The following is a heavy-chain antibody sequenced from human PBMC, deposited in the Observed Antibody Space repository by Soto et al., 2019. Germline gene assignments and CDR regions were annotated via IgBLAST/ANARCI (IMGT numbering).Heavy chain of an antibody. CDR3: ARGAFSSRGMDV. Sequence: SETLSLTCTVYGGSFSFYYWTWIRQPPGKGLEWIGEINHRGGTNYNPSLKSRVTISVDTSKNQFALKLKSVTAADTSLYYCARGAFSSRGMDVWGQGTTVTVYS. D-gene: IGHD6-19*01. CDR1: GGSFSFYY. CDR2: INHRGGT. V-gene: IGHV4-34*01. J-gene: IGHJ6*02.